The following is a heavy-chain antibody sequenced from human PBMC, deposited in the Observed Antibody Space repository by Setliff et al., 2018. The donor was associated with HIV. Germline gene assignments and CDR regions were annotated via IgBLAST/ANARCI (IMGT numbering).Heavy chain of an antibody. V-gene: IGHV3-21*01. J-gene: IGHJ4*02. CDR3: ARGLGYYDSSELMKYFDY. Sequence: PGGSLRLSCAGSGFTFSNYVMNWVRLAPGKGLEWVSCISSSSSYIYYGDSVKGRFTISRDNAKNSLYLQMNSLRAEDSAVYYCARGLGYYDSSELMKYFDYWGQGTLVTVSS. CDR1: GFTFSNYV. D-gene: IGHD3-22*01. CDR2: ISSSSSYI.